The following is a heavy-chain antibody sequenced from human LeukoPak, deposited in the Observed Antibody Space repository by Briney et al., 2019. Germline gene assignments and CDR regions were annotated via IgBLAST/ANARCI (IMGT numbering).Heavy chain of an antibody. V-gene: IGHV1-2*02. CDR2: INPNSGGT. Sequence: ASVKVSRKASGYTFTGYYMHWVRQAPGQGLEWMGWINPNSGGTNYAQKFQGRVTMTRDTSISTAYMELSRLRSDDTAVYYCARESYSSSWPMYYYYMDVWGKGTTVTVSS. CDR1: GYTFTGYY. D-gene: IGHD6-13*01. CDR3: ARESYSSSWPMYYYYMDV. J-gene: IGHJ6*03.